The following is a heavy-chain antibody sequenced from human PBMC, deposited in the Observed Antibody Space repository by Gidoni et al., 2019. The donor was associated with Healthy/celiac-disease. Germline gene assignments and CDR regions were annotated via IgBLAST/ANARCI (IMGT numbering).Heavy chain of an antibody. Sequence: QVQLVESGGGVVQPGRSLRLSCAASGFTFSSYGMHWVRQAPGKGLEWVAVIWYDGSNKYYADSVKGRFTISRDNSKNTLYLQMNSLRAEDTAVYYCAADTAMVNYFDYWGQGTLVTVSS. CDR3: AADTAMVNYFDY. J-gene: IGHJ4*02. V-gene: IGHV3-33*01. CDR1: GFTFSSYG. D-gene: IGHD5-18*01. CDR2: IWYDGSNK.